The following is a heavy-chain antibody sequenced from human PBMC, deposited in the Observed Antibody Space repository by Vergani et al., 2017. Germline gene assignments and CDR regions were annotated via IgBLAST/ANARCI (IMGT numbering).Heavy chain of an antibody. CDR3: AREYSSSVGFLAY. V-gene: IGHV4-38-2*02. J-gene: IGHJ4*02. D-gene: IGHD6-6*01. CDR1: GYSISSGYY. CDR2: SYHSGST. Sequence: QVQLQESGPGLVKPSETLSLTCAVSGYSISSGYYWGWIRQPPGKGLEWIGSSYHSGSTYYNPSLKSRATISVDTSKNQFSLKLSTVTAADTAVYYCAREYSSSVGFLAYWGQGTLVTVSS.